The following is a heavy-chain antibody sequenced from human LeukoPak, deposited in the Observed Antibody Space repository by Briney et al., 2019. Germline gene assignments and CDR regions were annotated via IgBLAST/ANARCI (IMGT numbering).Heavy chain of an antibody. J-gene: IGHJ4*02. V-gene: IGHV1-69*13. Sequence: GASVKVSCKASGYTFTDYFMNWMRQAPGQRLEWMGGIIPIFGTTNYAQKFQGRVTITADESTSTAFMELSSLRPEDTAVYYCARPVTYNDVWSGYPPFDYWGQGTLITVSS. CDR3: ARPVTYNDVWSGYPPFDY. CDR2: IIPIFGTT. CDR1: GYTFTDYF. D-gene: IGHD3/OR15-3a*01.